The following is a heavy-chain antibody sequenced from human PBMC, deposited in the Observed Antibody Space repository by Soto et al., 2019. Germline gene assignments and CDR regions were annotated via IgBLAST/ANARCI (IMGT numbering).Heavy chain of an antibody. V-gene: IGHV3-23*01. CDR1: GFTFSSYA. CDR2: ISGSGGST. J-gene: IGHJ4*02. CDR3: ARSRSNYGSGSYLHFDY. D-gene: IGHD3-10*01. Sequence: GGSLRLSCAASGFTFSSYAMSWVRQAPGKGLEWVSAISGSGGSTYYADSVKGRFTISRDNSKNTLYLQMNSLRAEDTAVYYCARSRSNYGSGSYLHFDYWGQGTLVTVSS.